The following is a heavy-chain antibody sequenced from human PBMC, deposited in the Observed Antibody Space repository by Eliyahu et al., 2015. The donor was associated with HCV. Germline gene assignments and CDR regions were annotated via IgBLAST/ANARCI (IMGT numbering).Heavy chain of an antibody. CDR2: IIPILGIA. CDR1: GGTFSSYA. Sequence: QVQLVQSGAEVKKPGSSVKVSCKASGGTFSSYAISWVRQAPGQGLEWMGRIIPILGIANYAQKFQGRVTITADKSTSTAYMELSSLRSEDTAVYYCAREVGATGTPHYWGQGTLVTVSS. V-gene: IGHV1-69*04. D-gene: IGHD1-26*01. CDR3: AREVGATGTPHY. J-gene: IGHJ4*02.